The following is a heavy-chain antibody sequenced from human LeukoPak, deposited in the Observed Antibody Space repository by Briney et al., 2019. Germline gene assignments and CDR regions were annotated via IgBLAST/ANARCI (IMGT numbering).Heavy chain of an antibody. V-gene: IGHV1-2*02. D-gene: IGHD3-9*01. CDR2: INPNSGGT. CDR1: GYSFTAYY. J-gene: IGHJ4*02. CDR3: ARSPHILTGENFDY. Sequence: ASVKVSCKASGYSFTAYYMHWVRQAPGQGLEWMGWINPNSGGTNYAQKFQGRVTMTRDTSITTAYVEMSRLRSDDTALYYCARSPHILTGENFDYWGQGTLVTVSS.